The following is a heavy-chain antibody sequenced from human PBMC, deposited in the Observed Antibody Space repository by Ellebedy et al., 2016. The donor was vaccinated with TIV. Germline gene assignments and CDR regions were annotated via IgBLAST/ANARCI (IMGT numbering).Heavy chain of an antibody. V-gene: IGHV1-2*02. CDR1: GYTFTDYY. CDR3: AISPNQYFFDY. J-gene: IGHJ4*02. Sequence: AASVKVSCKTSGYTFTDYYIHWVRQAPGQGLEWMGWITPNNGGTNYAQKFRGRVTMTRDTSINTAYMELSTLTSDDTAVYYCAISPNQYFFDYWGQGTLVTVSS. D-gene: IGHD3-9*01. CDR2: ITPNNGGT.